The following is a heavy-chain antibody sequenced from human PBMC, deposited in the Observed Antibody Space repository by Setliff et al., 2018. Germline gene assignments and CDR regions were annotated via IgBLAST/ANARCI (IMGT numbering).Heavy chain of an antibody. CDR2: IRSKAYGGTT. CDR3: TPWTGTSRLHY. Sequence: GGSLRLSCAASGFTFGDYAMSWVRQAPGKGLEWVGFIRSKAYGGTTEYAASVKGRFTISRDDSKSIAYLQMSSLKTEDTALYYCTPWTGTSRLHYWGQGTLVTVPQ. CDR1: GFTFGDYA. V-gene: IGHV3-49*04. J-gene: IGHJ4*02. D-gene: IGHD1-7*01.